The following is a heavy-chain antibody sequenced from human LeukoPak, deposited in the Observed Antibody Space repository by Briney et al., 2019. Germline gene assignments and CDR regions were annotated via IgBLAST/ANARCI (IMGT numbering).Heavy chain of an antibody. Sequence: GGSLRLSCAASGLTFSSYWMSWVRQAPGKGLEWVANIKQDGSEKYYVDSVKGRFTISRDNAKNSLYLQMNSLRAEDTAVYYCARHRGGLTTVVTSGLAFDIWGQGTMVTVSS. CDR2: IKQDGSEK. CDR1: GLTFSSYW. D-gene: IGHD4-23*01. CDR3: ARHRGGLTTVVTSGLAFDI. J-gene: IGHJ3*02. V-gene: IGHV3-7*01.